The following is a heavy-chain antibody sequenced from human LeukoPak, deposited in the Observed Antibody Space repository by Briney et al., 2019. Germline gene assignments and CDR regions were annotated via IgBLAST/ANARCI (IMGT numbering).Heavy chain of an antibody. CDR3: AKESQRVGAFLDS. V-gene: IGHV3-23*01. D-gene: IGHD1-26*01. CDR1: TFPFSSYA. J-gene: IGHJ4*02. CDR2: ISGSGGST. Sequence: GGSLRLSCAASTFPFSSYAMSWVRQAPGKGLEWVSAISGSGGSTYYAGSVKGRFTISRDNSKNTLYLQMNSLRAEDTAVFYCAKESQRVGAFLDSWGQGTLVAVSS.